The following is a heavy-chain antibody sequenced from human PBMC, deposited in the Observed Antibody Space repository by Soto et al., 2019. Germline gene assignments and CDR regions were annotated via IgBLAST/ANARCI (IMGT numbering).Heavy chain of an antibody. CDR3: AIHYYGQMKWSDFLGVSFDI. Sequence: SSETLSLXCTVSGVSISSYYWSWVRQPPGKGQEWIGYIYYSGSTNYNPSLKSRVTISVDTSKNQFSLKLSSVTAADTAVYYCAIHYYGQMKWSDFLGVSFDIWGQGTMVTVSS. J-gene: IGHJ3*02. V-gene: IGHV4-59*08. CDR1: GVSISSYY. CDR2: IYYSGST. D-gene: IGHD3-10*01.